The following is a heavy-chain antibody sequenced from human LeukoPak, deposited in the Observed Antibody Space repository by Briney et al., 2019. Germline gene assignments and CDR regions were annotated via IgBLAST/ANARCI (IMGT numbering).Heavy chain of an antibody. Sequence: GGSLRLSCAASGFAFSSYWMHWVRQAPGKGRVWVSRINSDGSSTIYADSVKGRFTISRDNAKNTLYLQMNSLRAEDTAVYYCARAGGYYYDSSGYKSPPDYWGQGTLVTVSS. J-gene: IGHJ4*02. D-gene: IGHD3-22*01. CDR2: INSDGSST. CDR1: GFAFSSYW. V-gene: IGHV3-74*01. CDR3: ARAGGYYYDSSGYKSPPDY.